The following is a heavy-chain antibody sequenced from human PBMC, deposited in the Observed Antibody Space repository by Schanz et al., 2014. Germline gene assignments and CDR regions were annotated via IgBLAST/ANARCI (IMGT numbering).Heavy chain of an antibody. CDR3: ARIASAGTRSLGY. Sequence: EVQLVESGGGLVQPGGSLRLSCAASGFTFSTYAMTWVRQAPGKGLEWVSSVSSSSNFIYYADSVKGRFTISRDNAKNSLYLQMNSLRAEDTAVYYCARIASAGTRSLGYWGQGTRVTVSS. J-gene: IGHJ4*02. CDR1: GFTFSTYA. D-gene: IGHD6-13*01. V-gene: IGHV3-21*01. CDR2: VSSSSNFI.